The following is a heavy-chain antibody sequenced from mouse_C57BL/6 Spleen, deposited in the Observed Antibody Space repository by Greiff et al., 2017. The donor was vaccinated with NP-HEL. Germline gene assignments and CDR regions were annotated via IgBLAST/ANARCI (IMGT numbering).Heavy chain of an antibody. Sequence: EVKLLESGPGLVKPSQSLSLTCSVTGYSITSGYYWNWIRQFPGNKLEWMGYISYDGSNNYNPSLKNRISITRDTSKNQFFLKLNSVTTEDTATYYCASGDWAWFAYWGRETLVTVSA. CDR3: ASGDWAWFAY. J-gene: IGHJ3*01. V-gene: IGHV3-6*01. D-gene: IGHD2-13*01. CDR2: ISYDGSN. CDR1: GYSITSGYY.